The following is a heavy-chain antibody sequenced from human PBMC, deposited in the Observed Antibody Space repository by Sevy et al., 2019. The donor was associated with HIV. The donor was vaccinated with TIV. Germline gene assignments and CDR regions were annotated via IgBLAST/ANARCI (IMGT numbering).Heavy chain of an antibody. V-gene: IGHV3-48*02. CDR3: AVPKVTGTTTMFDY. D-gene: IGHD1-7*01. CDR2: IGGTTSTI. Sequence: GGSLRLSCAASGFSFSTSGMNWVRQAPGKGLEWVSYIGGTTSTIYYADSVKGRFTISRDNARNALYLQMNSLGDEDAAVYYCAVPKVTGTTTMFDYWGQGTLVTVSS. J-gene: IGHJ4*02. CDR1: GFSFSTSG.